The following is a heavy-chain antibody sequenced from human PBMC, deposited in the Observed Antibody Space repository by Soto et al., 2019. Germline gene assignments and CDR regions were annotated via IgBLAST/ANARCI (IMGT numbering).Heavy chain of an antibody. CDR1: GFIFSTYA. D-gene: IGHD6-6*01. Sequence: EVQLSESGGGLVQPGGSLRLSCAASGFIFSTYAMSWVRQAPGKGLEWVSGISESGTSTSYADSVKGRFTISRDNSKNTLYLQMNSLRAEDTAVYFCAKDLGSSIAARFLFFDYWGQGILVTVSS. J-gene: IGHJ4*02. V-gene: IGHV3-23*01. CDR3: AKDLGSSIAARFLFFDY. CDR2: ISESGTST.